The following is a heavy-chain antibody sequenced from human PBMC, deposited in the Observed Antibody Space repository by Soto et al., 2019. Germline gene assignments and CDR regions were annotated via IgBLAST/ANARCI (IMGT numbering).Heavy chain of an antibody. CDR1: GGSISNYC. CDR2: MYYNGNI. D-gene: IGHD3-16*01. CDR3: ASGGNWFDP. V-gene: IGHV4-59*01. J-gene: IGHJ5*02. Sequence: PSETLSLTCNVSGGSISNYCWTWVRQSPEKGLEWIGYMYYNGNINYNPSLKSRVTISIDTSKNQFSLTLKSVTAADTAVYYCASGGNWFDPWGQGVLVTVS.